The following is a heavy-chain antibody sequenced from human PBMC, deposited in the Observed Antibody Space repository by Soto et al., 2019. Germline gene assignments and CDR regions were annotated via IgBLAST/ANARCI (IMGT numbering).Heavy chain of an antibody. CDR1: GFTFRSFT. CDR3: TRDASRDSSARGWFDP. CDR2: ISSNSAYI. Sequence: PGGSLRLSCAASGFTFRSFTMNWVRQAPGKGLEWVSTISSNSAYIYYTDALRGRFTISRDNAKNSLHLQMNSLSAEDTAVYYCTRDASRDSSARGWFDPWGQGTLVTSPQ. J-gene: IGHJ5*02. V-gene: IGHV3-21*01. D-gene: IGHD6-13*01.